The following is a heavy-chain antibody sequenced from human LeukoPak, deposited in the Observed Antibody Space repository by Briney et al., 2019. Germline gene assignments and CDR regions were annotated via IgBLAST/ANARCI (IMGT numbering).Heavy chain of an antibody. J-gene: IGHJ4*02. CDR2: INHSGST. CDR3: ATDYYGSGSDDY. CDR1: GGSFSGYY. V-gene: IGHV4-34*01. Sequence: SETLSLTCAVYGGSFSGYYWSWLRQPPGKGLEWIGEINHSGSTNYNPSLNSRVTISVATSKNRFSQKLSSVPAADTAVYYCATDYYGSGSDDYWGQGNLVTVSS. D-gene: IGHD3-10*01.